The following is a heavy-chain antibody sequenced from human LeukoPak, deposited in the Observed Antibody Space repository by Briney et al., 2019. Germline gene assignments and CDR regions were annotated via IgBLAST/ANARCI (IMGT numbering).Heavy chain of an antibody. V-gene: IGHV3-53*01. CDR1: GFNVSRNY. CDR2: IYRGGTI. Sequence: GGSLRLSCAASGFNVSRNYMSWVRQAPGKGLEWVSLIYRGGTIYYADSVKARFTISRDNSKNTLFLQMNSLRAEDTAVYYCARADRDGGPDHFDYWGQGTLVTVSS. CDR3: ARADRDGGPDHFDY. D-gene: IGHD4-23*01. J-gene: IGHJ4*02.